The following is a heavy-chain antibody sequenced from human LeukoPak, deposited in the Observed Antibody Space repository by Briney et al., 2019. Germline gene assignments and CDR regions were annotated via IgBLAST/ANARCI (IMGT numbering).Heavy chain of an antibody. CDR2: INYIGNT. CDR1: EGSISHYF. CDR3: ARDWELGY. D-gene: IGHD4-23*01. V-gene: IGHV4-59*01. J-gene: IGHJ4*02. Sequence: PSETLSLTCTVSEGSISHYFWNWIRQPPGKGLEWISNINYIGNTNYNPSLKTRVTISIDTSKNQFSLTLRSVTTADTALYYCARDWELGYWGQGTRVTVSS.